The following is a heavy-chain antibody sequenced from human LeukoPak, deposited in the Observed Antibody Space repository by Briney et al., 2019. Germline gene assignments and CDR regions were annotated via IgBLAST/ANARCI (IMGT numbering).Heavy chain of an antibody. CDR1: GGSISSSSYY. CDR2: IYYSGST. Sequence: SETLSLTCTVSGGSISSSSYYWSWIRQPPGKGLEWIGYIYYSGSTNYNPSLKSRVTISVDTSKNQFSLKLSSVTAADTAVYYCANGYSAWGQGTLVTVSS. CDR3: ANGYSA. J-gene: IGHJ5*02. V-gene: IGHV4-61*01. D-gene: IGHD5-24*01.